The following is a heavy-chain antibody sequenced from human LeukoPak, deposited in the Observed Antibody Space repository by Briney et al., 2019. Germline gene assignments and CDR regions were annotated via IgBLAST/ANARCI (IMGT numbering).Heavy chain of an antibody. Sequence: SQTLSLTCTVSGGSISSGGYYWSWIRQHPGKGLEWIGYIYYSGSTYYNPSLKSRVTISVDTSKNHFSLKLSSVPAADTAVYYCAKDSGGGSRIYWGQGTLVTVPS. D-gene: IGHD2-15*01. CDR3: AKDSGGGSRIY. J-gene: IGHJ4*02. V-gene: IGHV4-31*03. CDR2: IYYSGST. CDR1: GGSISSGGYY.